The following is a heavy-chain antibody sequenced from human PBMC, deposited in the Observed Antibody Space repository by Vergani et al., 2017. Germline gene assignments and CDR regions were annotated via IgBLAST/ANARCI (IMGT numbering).Heavy chain of an antibody. CDR2: INPNSGGT. D-gene: IGHD2-2*01. CDR3: ARDILNIVVVPAANILGLDY. J-gene: IGHJ4*02. CDR1: GYTFTGYY. Sequence: QVQLVQSGAEVKKPGASVKVFCKASGYTFTGYYMHWVRQASGQGLEWMGWINPNSGGTNYAQKFQGRVTMTRDTSISTAYMELSRLRSDDTAVYYCARDILNIVVVPAANILGLDYWGQGTLVTVSS. V-gene: IGHV1-2*02.